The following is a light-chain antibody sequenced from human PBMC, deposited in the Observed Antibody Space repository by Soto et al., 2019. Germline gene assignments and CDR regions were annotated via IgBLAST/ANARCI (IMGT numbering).Light chain of an antibody. V-gene: IGKV3-11*01. CDR2: DAS. Sequence: DIVMTQSPLSLPVTPGEPASISCRSSQSVKTFLVWYQHRPGQAPRVLIYDASHRASGIPARFSGSGSGTDFTLTISSLEPEDAALYYCQQRSNWPPITFGQGTRLEV. CDR3: QQRSNWPPIT. J-gene: IGKJ5*01. CDR1: QSVKTF.